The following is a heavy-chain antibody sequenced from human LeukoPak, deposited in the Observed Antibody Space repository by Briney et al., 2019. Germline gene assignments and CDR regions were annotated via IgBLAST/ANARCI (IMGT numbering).Heavy chain of an antibody. CDR1: GFTVSSNY. Sequence: GGSLRLSCAASGFTVSSNYMSWVRQAPGKGLEWVSYTSSSSSTIYYADSVKGRFTISRDNAKNSLYLQMNSLRAEDTAVYYCARDVYSSSWDHAFDIWGQGTMVTVSS. CDR3: ARDVYSSSWDHAFDI. CDR2: TSSSSSTI. D-gene: IGHD6-13*01. V-gene: IGHV3-48*04. J-gene: IGHJ3*02.